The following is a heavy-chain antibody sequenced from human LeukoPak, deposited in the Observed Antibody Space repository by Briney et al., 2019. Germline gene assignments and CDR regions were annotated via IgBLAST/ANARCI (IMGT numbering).Heavy chain of an antibody. CDR2: IYSDGST. D-gene: IGHD3/OR15-3a*01. CDR3: VRDRAGAKDWVEFDP. Sequence: GGSLRLSCAASGFTFSSYAMHWVRQAPGRGLEWVSLIYSDGSTHYADSVKGRFTMSRDSSKNTVYLEINSLRPEDTAMYFCVRDRAGAKDWVEFDPWGQGTLVTVSS. CDR1: GFTFSSYA. V-gene: IGHV3-66*02. J-gene: IGHJ5*02.